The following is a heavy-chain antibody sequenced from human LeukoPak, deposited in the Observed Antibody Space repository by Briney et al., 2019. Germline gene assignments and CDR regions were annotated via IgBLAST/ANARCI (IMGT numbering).Heavy chain of an antibody. J-gene: IGHJ6*02. Sequence: ASVKVSCKASGGTFSSYAINWVRQATGQGLEWMGWMNPNSGNTGYAQKFQGRVTMPRNTSISTAYMELSSLRSEDTAVYYCARANTMLNDYYYGMDVWGQGTTVTVSS. D-gene: IGHD3-10*02. CDR2: MNPNSGNT. CDR1: GGTFSSYA. V-gene: IGHV1-8*02. CDR3: ARANTMLNDYYYGMDV.